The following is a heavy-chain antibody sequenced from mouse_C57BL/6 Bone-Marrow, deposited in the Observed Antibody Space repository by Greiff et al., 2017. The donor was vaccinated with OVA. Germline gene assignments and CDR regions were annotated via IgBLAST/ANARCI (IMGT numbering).Heavy chain of an antibody. Sequence: QVQLQQSGPELVKPGASVKLSCKASGYTFTSYDINWVKQRPGQGLEWIGWIYPRDGSTTYNEKLKGKATLTVDTSSNTAYMELHNLTSEDSAVYFCARCPALPYWYFDVWGTGTTVTVSS. J-gene: IGHJ1*03. CDR2: IYPRDGST. V-gene: IGHV1-85*01. CDR1: GYTFTSYD. CDR3: ARCPALPYWYFDV.